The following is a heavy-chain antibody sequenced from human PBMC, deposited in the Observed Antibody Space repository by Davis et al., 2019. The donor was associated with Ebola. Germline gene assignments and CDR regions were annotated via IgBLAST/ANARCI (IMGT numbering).Heavy chain of an antibody. Sequence: GSLRLSCAVYGGSFSGYYWSWIRQPPGKGPEWIGEINHSGSTNYNPSLKSRVTISVDKSKNQFSLKLSSVTAADTAVYYCASLDIVATIVNYWGQGTLVTVSS. CDR1: GGSFSGYY. V-gene: IGHV4-34*01. D-gene: IGHD5-12*01. CDR2: INHSGST. CDR3: ASLDIVATIVNY. J-gene: IGHJ4*02.